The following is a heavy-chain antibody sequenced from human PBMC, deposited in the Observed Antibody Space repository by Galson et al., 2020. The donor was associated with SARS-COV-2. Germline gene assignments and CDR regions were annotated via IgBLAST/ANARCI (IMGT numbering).Heavy chain of an antibody. CDR1: GFTFSNAW. V-gene: IGHV3-15*07. Sequence: GGSLRLSCAASGFTFSNAWMNWVRQAPGKGLEWVGRIKSKNSGGTTDYAASVKGRFTISRDDSKNTLYLQMSSLKNVDTAVYYCVGPEAPWGQGTLVTVSP. CDR2: IKSKNSGGTT. D-gene: IGHD1-26*01. J-gene: IGHJ5*02. CDR3: VGPEAP.